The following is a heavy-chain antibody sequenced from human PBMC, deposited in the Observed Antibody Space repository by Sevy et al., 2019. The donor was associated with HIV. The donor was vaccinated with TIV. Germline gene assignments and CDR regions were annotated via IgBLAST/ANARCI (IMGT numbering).Heavy chain of an antibody. D-gene: IGHD3-22*01. J-gene: IGHJ4*02. CDR3: ARILDYYDSRGYLTPSYFDY. CDR2: INPNSGGT. CDR1: GYTFSGYY. V-gene: IGHV1-2*02. Sequence: ASVKVSCKASGYTFSGYYMHWVRQAPGQGLEWMGWINPNSGGTNYAQKFQGRVTMTSDTSISTAYMELSRLRSDDTAVYYCARILDYYDSRGYLTPSYFDYWGQGTLVTVSS.